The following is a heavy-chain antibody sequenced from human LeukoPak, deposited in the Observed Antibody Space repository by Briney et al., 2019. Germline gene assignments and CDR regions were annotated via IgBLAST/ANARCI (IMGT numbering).Heavy chain of an antibody. CDR2: INPNSGGT. CDR1: GYTFTGYY. D-gene: IGHD3-9*01. Sequence: ASGKVPCKAYGYTFTGYYMHWVRQAPGQGLEWMGWINPNSGGTNYAQKFQGRVTIPRDTPISTAYMELSSLRSDDTAVYYCARDGVYDILTGYFAHGYYYYMDVWGKGTTVTVSS. CDR3: ARDGVYDILTGYFAHGYYYYMDV. J-gene: IGHJ6*03. V-gene: IGHV1-2*02.